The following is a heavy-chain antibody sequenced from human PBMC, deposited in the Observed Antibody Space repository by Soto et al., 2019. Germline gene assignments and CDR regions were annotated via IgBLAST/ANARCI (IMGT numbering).Heavy chain of an antibody. CDR1: GFTISGKKY. Sequence: DVQLVESGGGLIQPGESLRLSCAAFGFTISGKKYVAWVRQAPGKGLEWVSALYDLDGSFYAASVKGRFTTSSDSSKTTVYLQMNDLRPDDMAVYYCATWHEREHAYDVWGQGTTVTVSS. J-gene: IGHJ3*01. V-gene: IGHV3-53*01. D-gene: IGHD1-1*01. CDR3: ATWHEREHAYDV. CDR2: LYDLDGS.